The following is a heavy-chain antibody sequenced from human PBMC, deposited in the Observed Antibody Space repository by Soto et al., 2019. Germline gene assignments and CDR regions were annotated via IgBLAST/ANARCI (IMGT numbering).Heavy chain of an antibody. Sequence: SETLSLTCSVSGAALNSGNYYWSWIRQVPGKGLEWIGHIYVTGAVDYNPSLRDRITISQATSERQFSLNLRLVTAADTAVYYCARLRIATNNYKWFDPWGQGTLVTVSS. D-gene: IGHD2-21*01. CDR1: GAALNSGNYY. CDR3: ARLRIATNNYKWFDP. CDR2: IYVTGAV. J-gene: IGHJ5*02. V-gene: IGHV4-31*03.